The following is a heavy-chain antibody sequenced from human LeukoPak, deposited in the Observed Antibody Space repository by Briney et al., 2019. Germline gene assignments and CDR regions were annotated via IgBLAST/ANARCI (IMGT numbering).Heavy chain of an antibody. J-gene: IGHJ4*02. Sequence: PGGSLRLSCAASGFTFSTYAMNWVRQAPGKGLEWVSGISGSSASTYYADSVKGRFTISRDNSKNTLYVQMNSLRAEDTAVYYCAKDLRYDSSGYFDYWGQGTRVTVSS. CDR2: ISGSSAST. V-gene: IGHV3-23*01. CDR1: GFTFSTYA. D-gene: IGHD3-22*01. CDR3: AKDLRYDSSGYFDY.